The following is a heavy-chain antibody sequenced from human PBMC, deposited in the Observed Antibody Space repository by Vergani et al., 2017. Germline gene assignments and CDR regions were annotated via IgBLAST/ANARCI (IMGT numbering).Heavy chain of an antibody. V-gene: IGHV3-33*01. CDR3: AREVKMATIDY. CDR1: GFTFSSYG. Sequence: QVQLVESGGGVVQPGRSLRLSCAASGFTFSSYGMHWVRQAPGKGLEWVAVIWYDGSNKYYADSVKGRFTISRDNSKNTLYLQMNSLRAEDTAVYYCAREVKMATIDYWGLGTLVTVSS. J-gene: IGHJ4*02. D-gene: IGHD5-24*01. CDR2: IWYDGSNK.